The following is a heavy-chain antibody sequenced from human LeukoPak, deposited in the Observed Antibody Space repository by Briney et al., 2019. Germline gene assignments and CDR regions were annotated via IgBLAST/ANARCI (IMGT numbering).Heavy chain of an antibody. J-gene: IGHJ4*02. D-gene: IGHD7-27*01. CDR2: ISSTSGYI. CDR1: GFTFSDYS. Sequence: GGSLRDSCAASGFTFSDYSMNWVCQAPGKGLEWVSSISSTSGYIFYADSVKGRFTISRDNAKNSLYLHMNSLRAEDTAVYYCARGPANWGLNFDDWGQASLVTVSS. CDR3: ARGPANWGLNFDD. V-gene: IGHV3-21*01.